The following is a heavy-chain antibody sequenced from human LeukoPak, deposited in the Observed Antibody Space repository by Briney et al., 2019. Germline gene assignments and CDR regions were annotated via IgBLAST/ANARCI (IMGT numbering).Heavy chain of an antibody. D-gene: IGHD3-10*01. CDR1: GITFSSYG. J-gene: IGHJ4*02. Sequence: GGSLRLSCAASGITFSSYGMSWVRQAPGKGLEWVSSISSTGGTTYYADSVKGRFTISRDNAKNTLFLQMNSLRAGDTAVYYCARGGVDYWGQGTLVTVSS. CDR3: ARGGVDY. V-gene: IGHV3-23*01. CDR2: ISSTGGTT.